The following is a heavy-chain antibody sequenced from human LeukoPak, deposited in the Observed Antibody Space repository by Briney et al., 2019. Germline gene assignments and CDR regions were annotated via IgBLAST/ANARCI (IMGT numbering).Heavy chain of an antibody. CDR2: IYYSGTT. Sequence: SETLTLTCTVSGVSISSSSYYWSWIRQPPGKGLEWIGYIYYSGTTKQNPSLKSRVTLSVDTSKNQLYLKLNSVTAADTAVYYCARDSRGYYDSSGYFDHWGQGTLVTVSS. D-gene: IGHD3-22*01. CDR3: ARDSRGYYDSSGYFDH. J-gene: IGHJ4*02. CDR1: GVSISSSSYY. V-gene: IGHV4-61*01.